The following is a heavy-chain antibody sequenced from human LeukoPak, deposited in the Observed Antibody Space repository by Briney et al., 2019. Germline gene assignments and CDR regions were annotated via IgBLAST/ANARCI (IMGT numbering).Heavy chain of an antibody. J-gene: IGHJ4*02. V-gene: IGHV3-23*01. CDR2: ISGSGGST. D-gene: IGHD6-13*01. Sequence: GGSLRLTCAASGFTFSSYAMSWVRQAPGKGLEWVSAISGSGGSTYYADSVKGRFTNSRDNSKNTLYLQMNSLRAEDTAVYYCARDRPRIKSWLDYWGQGTLVTVS. CDR1: GFTFSSYA. CDR3: ARDRPRIKSWLDY.